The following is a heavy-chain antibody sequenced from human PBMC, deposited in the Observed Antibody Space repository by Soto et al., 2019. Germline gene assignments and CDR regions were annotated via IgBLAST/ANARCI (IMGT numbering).Heavy chain of an antibody. J-gene: IGHJ4*02. V-gene: IGHV4-30-2*01. CDR3: ARLTGDPGY. Sequence: QLQLQESGSGLVQPSQTLSLTCAISGGSINSAYSWSWIRQPPGKGLEWIGYIYHSGGTYYNPSRXXRXPXXADRSKNQSSLNLNSATAADTAVYYCARLTGDPGYWGQGILVTVSS. CDR2: IYHSGGT. CDR1: GGSINSAYS. D-gene: IGHD7-27*01.